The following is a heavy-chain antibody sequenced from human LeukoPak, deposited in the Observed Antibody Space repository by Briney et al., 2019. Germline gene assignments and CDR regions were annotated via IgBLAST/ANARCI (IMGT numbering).Heavy chain of an antibody. Sequence: PGRSLRLSCAASGFTFSSYGMHWVRQAPGKGLEWVAVISYDGSNKCYADSVKGRFTISRDNSKNTLYLQMNSLRAEDTAVYYCAKVRAGIAVAGPFDYWGQGTLVTVSS. CDR2: ISYDGSNK. D-gene: IGHD6-19*01. J-gene: IGHJ4*02. V-gene: IGHV3-30*18. CDR1: GFTFSSYG. CDR3: AKVRAGIAVAGPFDY.